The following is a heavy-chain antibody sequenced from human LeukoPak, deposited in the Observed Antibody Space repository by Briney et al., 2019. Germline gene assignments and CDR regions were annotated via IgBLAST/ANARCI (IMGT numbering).Heavy chain of an antibody. CDR1: GFTFSSYS. V-gene: IGHV3-48*04. Sequence: GESLRLSCAASGFTFSSYSMNWVRQAPGKGLEWVSYISSSSSTIYYADSVKGRFTISRDNAKNSLYLQMNSLRAEDTAVYYCARDPLDILTGFDYWGQGTLVTVSS. D-gene: IGHD3-9*01. J-gene: IGHJ4*02. CDR2: ISSSSSTI. CDR3: ARDPLDILTGFDY.